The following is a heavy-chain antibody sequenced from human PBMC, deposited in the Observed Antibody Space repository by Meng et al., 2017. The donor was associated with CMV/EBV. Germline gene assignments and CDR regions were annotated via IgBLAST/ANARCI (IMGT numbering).Heavy chain of an antibody. CDR3: ARRYGSGRYWFDP. V-gene: IGHV5-51*01. CDR1: GYSFTSYW. D-gene: IGHD3-10*01. Sequence: CKGSGYSFTSYWIGWGRQMPGKGLEWMGIIYPGDSDTRYSPSFQGQVTISADKSISTAYLQWSSLKASDTAMYYCARRYGSGRYWFDPWGQGTLVTVSS. CDR2: IYPGDSDT. J-gene: IGHJ5*02.